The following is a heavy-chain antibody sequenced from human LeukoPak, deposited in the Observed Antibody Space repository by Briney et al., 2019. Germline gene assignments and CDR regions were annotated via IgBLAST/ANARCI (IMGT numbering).Heavy chain of an antibody. CDR3: ARLSYGSGSYYTDY. CDR2: ISSSSSYI. D-gene: IGHD3-10*01. V-gene: IGHV3-21*01. J-gene: IGHJ4*02. CDR1: GFTFSSYS. Sequence: GGSLRLSCAASGFTFSSYSMNWVRQAPGKGLEWVSSISSSSSYIYYADSVKGRFTISRDNAKNTLYLQMNSLRAEDTAVYYCARLSYGSGSYYTDYWGQGTLVTVSS.